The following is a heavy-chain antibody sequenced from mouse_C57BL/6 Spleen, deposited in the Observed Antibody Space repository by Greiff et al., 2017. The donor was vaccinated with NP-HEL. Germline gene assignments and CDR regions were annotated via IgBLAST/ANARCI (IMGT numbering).Heavy chain of an antibody. Sequence: VQLQQSGPVLVKPGASVKMSCKASGYTFTDYYMNWVKQSHGKSLEWIGVINPYNGGTSYNQKFKGNATLTVHKSSSTAYMELNSLTSEDSAVYYCARCKDGHWYFDVWGTGTTVTVSS. CDR2: INPYNGGT. CDR1: GYTFTDYY. CDR3: ARCKDGHWYFDV. V-gene: IGHV1-19*01. J-gene: IGHJ1*03. D-gene: IGHD2-3*01.